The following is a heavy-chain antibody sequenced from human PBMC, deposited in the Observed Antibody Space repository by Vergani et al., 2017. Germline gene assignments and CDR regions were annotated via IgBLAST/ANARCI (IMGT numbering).Heavy chain of an antibody. J-gene: IGHJ4*02. D-gene: IGHD6-13*01. CDR2: IYYSGST. Sequence: QVQLQESGPGLVKPSETLSLTCTVSGGSISSYYWSWIRQPPGKGLEWIGYIYYSGSTNYNPSLKSRVTISVDTSKNQFSLKLSSVTAADTAVYFCARWYGRGLYYVDYWGQGTLVTVSS. CDR3: ARWYGRGLYYVDY. V-gene: IGHV4-59*01. CDR1: GGSISSYY.